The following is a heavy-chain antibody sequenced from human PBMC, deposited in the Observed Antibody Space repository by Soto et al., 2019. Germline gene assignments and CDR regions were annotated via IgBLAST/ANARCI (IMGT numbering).Heavy chain of an antibody. Sequence: SETLCLTCTVSGGSVSSSSCYWGWIRQPPGKGLEWIGSIYYSGSTYYNPSLKSRVTISADTSKNQFSLKLSSVTAADTAVYYCARGVYCSSTSCYWGMDVWGQGTTVTVSS. CDR1: GGSVSSSSCY. J-gene: IGHJ6*02. CDR2: IYYSGST. CDR3: ARGVYCSSTSCYWGMDV. V-gene: IGHV4-39*07. D-gene: IGHD2-2*01.